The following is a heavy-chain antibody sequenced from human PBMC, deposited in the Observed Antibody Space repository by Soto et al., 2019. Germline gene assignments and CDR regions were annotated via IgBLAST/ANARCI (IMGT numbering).Heavy chain of an antibody. Sequence: GGSLRLSCAASGITFSNYGMHWVRQTPGKGLEWVAVIWYDGSNKYYADSVKGRFTISRDNSKNMVYLQMNSLRAEDTAIYYCARLCLENDVDDTSSCHWGQGTLVTVSS. D-gene: IGHD6-13*01. CDR3: ARLCLENDVDDTSSCH. CDR1: GITFSNYG. J-gene: IGHJ4*02. V-gene: IGHV3-33*01. CDR2: IWYDGSNK.